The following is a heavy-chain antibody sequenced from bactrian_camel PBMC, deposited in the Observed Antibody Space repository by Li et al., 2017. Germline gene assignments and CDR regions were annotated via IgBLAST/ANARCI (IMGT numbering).Heavy chain of an antibody. Sequence: HVQLVESGGGSVQAGGSLRLSCRASGNTDSINTMAWSHQAPDKEREAVATVYLYGGKTYYADSVKGRFTIAKENAKNTLYLQMGSLKPEDTAMYYCGTNTYCRGSYCCNHDFSVWGQGTQVTVS. CDR3: GTNTYCRGSYCCNHDFSV. CDR2: VYLYGGKT. D-gene: IGHD2*01. J-gene: IGHJ4*01. V-gene: IGHV3S54*01. CDR1: GNTDSINT.